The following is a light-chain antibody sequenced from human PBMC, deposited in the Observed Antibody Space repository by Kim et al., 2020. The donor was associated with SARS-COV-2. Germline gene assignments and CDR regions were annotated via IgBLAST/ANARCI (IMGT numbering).Light chain of an antibody. CDR2: KAS. V-gene: IGKV1-5*03. J-gene: IGKJ5*01. CDR3: QQYRSYPIT. Sequence: DIQMTQSPSTLSASVGDRVAITCRASQSISSWLAWFQQKPGKAPKLLIHKASSSESGVPSRFSGSGSGTEFTLTISSLHPDDFATYYCQQYRSYPITFGQGTRLEIK. CDR1: QSISSW.